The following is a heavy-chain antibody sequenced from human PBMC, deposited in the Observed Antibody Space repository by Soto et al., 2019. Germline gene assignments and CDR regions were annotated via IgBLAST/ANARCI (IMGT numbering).Heavy chain of an antibody. CDR2: ISGSGGST. Sequence: PVGSLILSGAASVFTFSSYAMSWVRQAPGQGLEWVSSISGSGGSTYYADSVKGRFTISRDNSKNTLSLQMNSLRAEDTAVYYCAKSEWPYYFDYRGQGTLVTVSS. V-gene: IGHV3-23*01. D-gene: IGHD3-3*01. J-gene: IGHJ4*02. CDR1: VFTFSSYA. CDR3: AKSEWPYYFDY.